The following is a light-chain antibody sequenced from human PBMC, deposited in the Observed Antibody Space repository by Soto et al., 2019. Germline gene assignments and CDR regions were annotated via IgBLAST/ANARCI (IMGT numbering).Light chain of an antibody. Sequence: QSVLTQPPSVSGAPGQSVTISCTGTWSNIGAGHDVHWYQQLPGTAPKILIYGNNNRPSGVPDRFSGSKSGTSASLAITGLQAEDETDYYCHSFDSSLSIYIFGTGTKV. J-gene: IGLJ1*01. CDR1: WSNIGAGHD. CDR2: GNN. CDR3: HSFDSSLSIYI. V-gene: IGLV1-40*01.